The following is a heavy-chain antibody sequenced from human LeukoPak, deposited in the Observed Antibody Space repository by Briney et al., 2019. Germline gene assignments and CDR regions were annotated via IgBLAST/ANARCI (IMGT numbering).Heavy chain of an antibody. CDR3: AKDPGYVWGSYRDL. V-gene: IGHV3-23*01. D-gene: IGHD3-16*02. J-gene: IGHJ5*02. CDR2: ISGSDANT. CDR1: GFTFRIHA. Sequence: PGGSLRLSCAASGFTFRIHAMRWVRQAPGKWLEWVSSISGSDANTYYADSVKGRFTISRDNSKNTLYLQMNSLRAEDTAVYYCAKDPGYVWGSYRDLWGQGTRVTVYS.